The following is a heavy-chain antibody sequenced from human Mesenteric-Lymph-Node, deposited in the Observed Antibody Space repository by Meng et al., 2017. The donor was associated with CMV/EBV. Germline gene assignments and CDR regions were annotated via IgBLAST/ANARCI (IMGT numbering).Heavy chain of an antibody. J-gene: IGHJ4*02. CDR2: IRYDGSNQ. V-gene: IGHV3-30*02. Sequence: GGSLRLSCAASGFIFTTYGMQWVRQAPGKGLEWVAMIRYDGSNQYYADFVKGRFTVSRDNSKNTLYLQMNSLRVEDTAVYYCAKGPHLVCSGGSCEDFDYWGQGTLVTVSS. CDR1: GFIFTTYG. D-gene: IGHD2-15*01. CDR3: AKGPHLVCSGGSCEDFDY.